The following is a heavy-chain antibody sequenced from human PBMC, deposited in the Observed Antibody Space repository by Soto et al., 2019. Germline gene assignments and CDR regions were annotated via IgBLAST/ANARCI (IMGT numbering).Heavy chain of an antibody. D-gene: IGHD3-9*01. CDR2: INPSGGST. CDR1: GYTFTSYY. J-gene: IGHJ4*02. Sequence: ASVKVSCKASGYTFTSYYMHWVRQAPEQGLEWMGIINPSGGSTSYAQKLQGRVTMTTDTSTSTAYMELRSLRSDDTAVYYCARDDYDILTGGRYCWAYWGQGTLVTV. V-gene: IGHV1-46*01. CDR3: ARDDYDILTGGRYCWAY.